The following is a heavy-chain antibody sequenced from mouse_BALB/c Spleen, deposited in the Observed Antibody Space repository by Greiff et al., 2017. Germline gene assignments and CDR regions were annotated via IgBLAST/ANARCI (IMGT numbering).Heavy chain of an antibody. D-gene: IGHD2-4*01. Sequence: EVMLVESGPGLVKPSQSLSLTCTVTGYSITSDYAWNWIRQFPGNKLEWMGYISYSGSTSYNPSLKSRISITRDTSKNQFFLQLNSVTTEDTATYYCARNYDGIDYWGQGTTLTVSS. CDR2: ISYSGST. J-gene: IGHJ2*01. V-gene: IGHV3-2*02. CDR1: GYSITSDYA. CDR3: ARNYDGIDY.